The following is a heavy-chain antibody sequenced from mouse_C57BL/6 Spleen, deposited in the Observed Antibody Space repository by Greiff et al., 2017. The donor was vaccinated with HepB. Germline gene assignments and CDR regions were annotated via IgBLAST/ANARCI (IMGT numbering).Heavy chain of an antibody. V-gene: IGHV3-6*01. CDR2: ISYDGSN. D-gene: IGHD1-1*01. CDR3: ANYYGSIPYAMDY. Sequence: EVQLVESGPGLVKPSQSLSLPCSVTGYSITSGYYWNWIRQFPGTKLEWMGYISYDGSNNYNPSLKNRISITRDTSKNQVFLKLNSVTTEDTATYYCANYYGSIPYAMDYWGQGTSVTVSS. J-gene: IGHJ4*01. CDR1: GYSITSGYY.